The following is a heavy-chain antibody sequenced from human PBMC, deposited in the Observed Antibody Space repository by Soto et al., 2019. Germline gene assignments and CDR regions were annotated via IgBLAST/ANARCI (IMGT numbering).Heavy chain of an antibody. CDR3: AGGGAPYAESEW. D-gene: IGHD2-2*01. J-gene: IGHJ4*02. CDR1: GFTFGNYW. Sequence: EVQLVESGGGLVQPGGSLRLSCTASGFTFGNYWMTWVRQAPGKGLEWLANINEDGSHAFHVESVRGRFTISRDTAKRLLFLEMNSLRVEDTAVYFCAGGGAPYAESEWWGQGTLVTVSS. V-gene: IGHV3-7*01. CDR2: INEDGSHA.